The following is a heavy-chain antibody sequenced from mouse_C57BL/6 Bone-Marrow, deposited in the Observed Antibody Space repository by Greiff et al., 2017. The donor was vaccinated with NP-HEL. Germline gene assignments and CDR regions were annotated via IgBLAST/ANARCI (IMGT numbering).Heavy chain of an antibody. CDR2: ISSGGSYT. Sequence: DVQLQESGGDLVKPGGSLKLSCAASGFTFSSYGMSWVRQTPDKRLEWVATISSGGSYTYYPDSVKGRFTISRDNAKNTLYLQMSSLKSEDTAMYYCASPITTVVGRFAYWGQGTLVTVSA. D-gene: IGHD1-1*01. CDR1: GFTFSSYG. V-gene: IGHV5-6*01. CDR3: ASPITTVVGRFAY. J-gene: IGHJ3*01.